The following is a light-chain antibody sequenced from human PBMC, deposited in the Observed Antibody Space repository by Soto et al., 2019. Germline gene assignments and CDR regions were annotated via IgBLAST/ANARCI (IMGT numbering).Light chain of an antibody. CDR2: GVT. CDR3: SSYTASTTLYV. V-gene: IGLV2-8*01. CDR1: SSDVGGYNS. Sequence: QSVLTQPPSASGSPGQSVTISCTGTSSDVGGYNSVSWYQQHPGKAPKLMIYGVTKRPSGVPDRFSASKSGNTASLTISGLQAEDEADYYCSSYTASTTLYVFGTGTKLTVL. J-gene: IGLJ1*01.